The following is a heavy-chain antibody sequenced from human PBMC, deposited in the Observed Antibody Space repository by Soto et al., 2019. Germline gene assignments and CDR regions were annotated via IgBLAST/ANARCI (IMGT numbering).Heavy chain of an antibody. V-gene: IGHV4-30-2*01. D-gene: IGHD3-22*01. CDR2: IYHSGGT. CDR3: ARGAPVVNDY. Sequence: QLQLQESGSGLVKPSQTQSRTCAVSGGSIGSGGYSWSWIRQPPGKGLEWIGYIYHSGGTYYNPSLESRLPISVDMAMKQFSLKLCSVTAADTAVYYCARGAPVVNDYWGQGTLVTVSS. CDR1: GGSIGSGGYS. J-gene: IGHJ4*02.